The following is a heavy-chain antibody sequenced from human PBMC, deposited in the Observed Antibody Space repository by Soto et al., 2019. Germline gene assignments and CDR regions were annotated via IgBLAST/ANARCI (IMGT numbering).Heavy chain of an antibody. CDR1: GGTFSSYA. J-gene: IGHJ4*02. Sequence: QVQLVQSGAEVKKPGSSVKVSCKASGGTFSSYAISWVRQAPGQGLEWMGGIIPIFGTANYAQKFQGRVTIXXDXSXXTAYMELSSLRSEDTAVYYCANDYGDYSGVPGGTYWGQGTLVTVSS. D-gene: IGHD4-17*01. V-gene: IGHV1-69*12. CDR3: ANDYGDYSGVPGGTY. CDR2: IIPIFGTA.